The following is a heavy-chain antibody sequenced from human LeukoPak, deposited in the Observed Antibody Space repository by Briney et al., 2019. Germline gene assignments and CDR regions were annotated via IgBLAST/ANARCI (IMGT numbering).Heavy chain of an antibody. Sequence: GGSLRLSCATSGFTFSDYYFSWIRQAPGKGLEWVSYISSSGSTTYYADSVKGRFTISRDNSKNTLYLQMNSLRAEDTAVYYCAHGSGSYYGYYFDYWGQGTLVTVSS. J-gene: IGHJ4*02. CDR3: AHGSGSYYGYYFDY. D-gene: IGHD3-10*01. CDR1: GFTFSDYY. CDR2: ISSSGSTT. V-gene: IGHV3-11*01.